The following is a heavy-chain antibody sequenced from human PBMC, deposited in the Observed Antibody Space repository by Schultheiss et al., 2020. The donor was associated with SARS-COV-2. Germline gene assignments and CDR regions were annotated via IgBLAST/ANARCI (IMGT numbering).Heavy chain of an antibody. CDR2: IQYGGST. V-gene: IGHV4-39*07. Sequence: SETLSLTCIVSGGSISRSSDHWGWIRQPPGKGLEWIGTIQYGGSTYYNSPLKSRVTMSVDTSKNEFSLKLRSVTAADAAVYYCARESGYSYGSQSVFDYWGQGNLVTVSS. J-gene: IGHJ4*02. CDR1: GGSISRSSDH. CDR3: ARESGYSYGSQSVFDY. D-gene: IGHD5-18*01.